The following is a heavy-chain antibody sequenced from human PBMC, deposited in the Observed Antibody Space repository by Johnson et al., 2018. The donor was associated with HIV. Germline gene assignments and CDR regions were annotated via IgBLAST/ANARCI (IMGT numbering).Heavy chain of an antibody. J-gene: IGHJ3*02. CDR2: ISYDGSNK. Sequence: QVQLVESGGGVVQPGRSLRLSCAASGFTFSSYAMHWVRQAPGKGLEWVAVISYDGSNKYYADSVKGRFTISRDNSKNTLYLQMNSLRAEDTAVYYCARDPLMHGSSFDIWGQGTMVTVSS. V-gene: IGHV3-30-3*01. D-gene: IGHD1-26*01. CDR1: GFTFSSYA. CDR3: ARDPLMHGSSFDI.